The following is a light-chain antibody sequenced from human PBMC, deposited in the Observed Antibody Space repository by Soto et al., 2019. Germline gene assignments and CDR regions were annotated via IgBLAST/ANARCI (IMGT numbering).Light chain of an antibody. CDR3: GAWDSSLSVVM. J-gene: IGLJ3*02. Sequence: QSALTQPPSVSAAPGQRVTISCSGSTSNIGNNYVSWYQHLPGTAPKLFIYDNDRRPSGIPDRFSASKSDTSATLDITGLQTGDEADYYCGAWDSSLSVVMFGGGTKLTVL. V-gene: IGLV1-51*01. CDR1: TSNIGNNY. CDR2: DND.